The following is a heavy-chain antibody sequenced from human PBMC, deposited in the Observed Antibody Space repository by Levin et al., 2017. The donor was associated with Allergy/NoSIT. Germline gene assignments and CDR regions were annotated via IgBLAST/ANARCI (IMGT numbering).Heavy chain of an antibody. CDR2: IYYSGST. V-gene: IGHV4-59*01. Sequence: SETLSLTCTVSGGSISSYYWSWIRQPPGKGLEWIGYIYYSGSTNYNPSLKSRVTISVDTSKNQFSLKLSSVTAADTAVYYCARGYFDDYYYYYMDVWGKGTTVTVSS. J-gene: IGHJ6*03. D-gene: IGHD3-9*01. CDR1: GGSISSYY. CDR3: ARGYFDDYYYYYMDV.